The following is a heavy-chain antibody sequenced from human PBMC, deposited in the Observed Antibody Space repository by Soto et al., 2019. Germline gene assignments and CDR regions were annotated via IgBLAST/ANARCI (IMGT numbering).Heavy chain of an antibody. V-gene: IGHV3-33*01. CDR3: ARDRSYGMAV. CDR1: GFTFSSYG. CDR2: IWYDGSNK. J-gene: IGHJ6*04. Sequence: QVQLVESGGGVVQPGRSLRLSCAASGFTFSSYGMHWVRQAPGKGWEWVAVIWYDGSNKYYADSVKGRFTISRDNSKNTLYLQMTSMRVEDEAVYYCARDRSYGMAVWGEGTTVTVSS.